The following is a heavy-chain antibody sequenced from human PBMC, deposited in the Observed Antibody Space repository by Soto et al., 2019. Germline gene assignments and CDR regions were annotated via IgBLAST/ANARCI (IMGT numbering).Heavy chain of an antibody. CDR3: ARAVAAAGYYYYYYYYMDV. D-gene: IGHD6-13*01. V-gene: IGHV3-11*01. CDR2: ISSSGSTI. CDR1: GFTFSDFY. Sequence: QVQLVESGGGLVKPGGSLRLSCAASGFTFSDFYMSWIRQTPGKGLEWVSYISSSGSTIYYADSVKGRFTISRDNAKNSLYLQMNSLRAEDTAVYYCARAVAAAGYYYYYYYYMDVWGKGTTVTVSS. J-gene: IGHJ6*03.